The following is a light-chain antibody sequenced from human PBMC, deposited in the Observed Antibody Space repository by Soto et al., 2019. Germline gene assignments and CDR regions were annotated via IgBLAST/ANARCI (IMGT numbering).Light chain of an antibody. CDR1: QGIGSW. Sequence: GDRVTLTCRASQGIGSWLAWYQQKPGKAPKLLIYAASSLQGAVPSRFSGRGSGTDFTLTISSLQPEDYATYYCHQANSFPYTFGQGTKLEIK. V-gene: IGKV1D-12*01. J-gene: IGKJ2*01. CDR2: AAS. CDR3: HQANSFPYT.